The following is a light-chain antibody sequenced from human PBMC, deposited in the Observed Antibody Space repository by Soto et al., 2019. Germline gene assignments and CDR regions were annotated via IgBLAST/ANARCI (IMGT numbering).Light chain of an antibody. CDR3: QQYYLLPLT. CDR2: DAS. CDR1: QDITTY. Sequence: DIQMTQSPSSVSASVGDRVTITCQASQDITTYLNWFKQKPGKAPKLLIYDASNLEAGVPSRFSGRGSGTDFSFTISSLQPADLATYYCQQYYLLPLTFGGGTKVEIK. J-gene: IGKJ4*01. V-gene: IGKV1-33*01.